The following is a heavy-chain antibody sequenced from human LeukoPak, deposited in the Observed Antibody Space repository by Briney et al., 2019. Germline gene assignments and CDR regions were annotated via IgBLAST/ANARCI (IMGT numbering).Heavy chain of an antibody. J-gene: IGHJ4*02. D-gene: IGHD4-17*01. CDR2: IKQDGSEK. V-gene: IGHV3-7*01. CDR1: GFTLSSYW. Sequence: GGSLRLSCAASGFTLSSYWMSWVRPAPGKGLEWVANIKQDGSEKYHVDSVKGRFTISRDNAKNSLYLQMNSLRAEDTAVYYCARVRYGDYYFDYWGQGTLVTVSS. CDR3: ARVRYGDYYFDY.